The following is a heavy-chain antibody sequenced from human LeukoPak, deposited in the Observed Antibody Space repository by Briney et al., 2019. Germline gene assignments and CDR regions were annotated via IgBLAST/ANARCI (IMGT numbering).Heavy chain of an antibody. V-gene: IGHV3-21*04. CDR2: ISSSSSYI. CDR1: GFTFSSYS. CDR3: AKGGGGVLAS. J-gene: IGHJ4*02. Sequence: PGGSLRLSCAASGFTFSSYSMNWVRRAPGKGLEWVSSISSSSSYIYYADSVKGRFTISRDNSKNTLFLQMNSLKADDTAVYYCAKGGGGVLASWGQGTLVTVSS. D-gene: IGHD3-16*01.